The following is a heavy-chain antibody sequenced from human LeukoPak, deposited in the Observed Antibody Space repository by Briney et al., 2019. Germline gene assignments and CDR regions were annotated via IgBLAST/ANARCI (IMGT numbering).Heavy chain of an antibody. Sequence: GGSLRLSCAASGFSFSTYSMNWVRQAPGKGLEWVADINPDGRVKYYVDSVKGRFTISRDNPKNSVYLQMNSLRAEDTAVYYCARPGGYGVQPLDYWGQGTLVTVSS. D-gene: IGHD3-22*01. J-gene: IGHJ4*02. CDR2: INPDGRVK. V-gene: IGHV3-7*01. CDR3: ARPGGYGVQPLDY. CDR1: GFSFSTYS.